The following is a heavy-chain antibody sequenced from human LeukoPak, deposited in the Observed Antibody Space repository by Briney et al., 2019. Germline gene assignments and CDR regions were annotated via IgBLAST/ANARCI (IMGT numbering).Heavy chain of an antibody. CDR3: SGRDSSRSPRAY. Sequence: GGSLRLPCAASGLTFTDFWMNWVRLAPGRGLEWLANIKPDGNEKYYVDSVKGRFAIFRDNAKNEVYLEMNSLRAEDTGVYYCSGRDSSRSPRAYWGQGTLVSVSS. J-gene: IGHJ4*02. CDR1: GLTFTDFW. CDR2: IKPDGNEK. D-gene: IGHD2-2*01. V-gene: IGHV3-7*01.